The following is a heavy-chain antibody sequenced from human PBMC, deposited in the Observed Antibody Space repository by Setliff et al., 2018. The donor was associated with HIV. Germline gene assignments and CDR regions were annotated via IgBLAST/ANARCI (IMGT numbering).Heavy chain of an antibody. J-gene: IGHJ1*01. D-gene: IGHD3-22*01. CDR2: IRSKANSYAT. CDR1: GFTFSGSA. CDR3: ATYQVHYDGSGYYYYNLQH. Sequence: PGGSLRLSCAASGFTFSGSAMHWVRQASGKGLEWVGRIRSKANSYATAYAASVKGRFTISRDDSKNSLYLQMNSLKTEDTAVYYCATYQVHYDGSGYYYYNLQHWGQGSLVTVSS. V-gene: IGHV3-73*01.